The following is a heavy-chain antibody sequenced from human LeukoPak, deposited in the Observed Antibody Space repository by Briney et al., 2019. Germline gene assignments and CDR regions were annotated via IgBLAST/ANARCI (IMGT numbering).Heavy chain of an antibody. V-gene: IGHV3-48*04. Sequence: PGGSLRLSCAASGFTFSSYSMNWVRQAPGKGLEWVPYISSSSSTIYYADSVKGRFTISRDNAKNSLYLQMNSLRAEDTAVYYCAREIPPDVVVPAARGAFDIWGQGTMVTVSS. CDR3: AREIPPDVVVPAARGAFDI. D-gene: IGHD2-2*01. J-gene: IGHJ3*02. CDR2: ISSSSSTI. CDR1: GFTFSSYS.